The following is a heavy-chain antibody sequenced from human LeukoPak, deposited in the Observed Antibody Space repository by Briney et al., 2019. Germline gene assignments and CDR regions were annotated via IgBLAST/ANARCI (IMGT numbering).Heavy chain of an antibody. Sequence: GGSLRLSCAASGFTFSNYWMHWVRQPPGKGLVWVSRINSDGQRTHYADSVKGRFTISRDNSKDTLYLQMNSLRAEDTAVYYCAKGPWYSSSSDEDYWGQGTLVTVSS. V-gene: IGHV3-74*01. CDR2: INSDGQRT. D-gene: IGHD6-6*01. CDR3: AKGPWYSSSSDEDY. J-gene: IGHJ4*02. CDR1: GFTFSNYW.